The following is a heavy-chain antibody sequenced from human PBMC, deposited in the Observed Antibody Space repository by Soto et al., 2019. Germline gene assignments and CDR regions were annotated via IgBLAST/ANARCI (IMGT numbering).Heavy chain of an antibody. CDR1: GFTFGDYA. CDR2: IRSKAYGGTT. Sequence: GGSLRLSCTASGFTFGDYAMSWFRQAPGKGLEWVGFIRSKAYGGTTEYAASVKGRFTISRDDSKSIAYLQMNSLKTEDTAVYYCTRVSSRLPQHYYYYMDVWGKGTTVTVSS. V-gene: IGHV3-49*03. J-gene: IGHJ6*03. CDR3: TRVSSRLPQHYYYYMDV. D-gene: IGHD2-2*01.